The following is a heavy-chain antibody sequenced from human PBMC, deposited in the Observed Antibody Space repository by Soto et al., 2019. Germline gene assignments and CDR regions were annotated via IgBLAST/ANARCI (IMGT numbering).Heavy chain of an antibody. D-gene: IGHD3-10*01. V-gene: IGHV3-15*01. CDR1: GFTFSNAW. CDR2: IKSKTDGGTT. Sequence: GGSLRLSCAASGFTFSNAWMSWVRQAPGKGLEWVGRIKSKTDGGTTDYAAPVKGGFTISRDDSKNTLYLQMNSLKTEDTAVYYCTTDGAGSGSSTYYYYYYMDVWGKGTTVTVSS. J-gene: IGHJ6*03. CDR3: TTDGAGSGSSTYYYYYYMDV.